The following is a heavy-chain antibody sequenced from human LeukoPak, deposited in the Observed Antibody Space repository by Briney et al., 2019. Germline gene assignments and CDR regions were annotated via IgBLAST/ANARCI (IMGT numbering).Heavy chain of an antibody. D-gene: IGHD1-14*01. CDR1: GGTFSSYA. Sequence: EASVKVSCKASGGTFSSYAISWVRQAPGQGLEWMGRIIPILGIANYAQKFQGRATITADKSTSTAYMELSSLRSEDTAVYYCASFNQRSRNYYFDYWGQGTLVTVSS. J-gene: IGHJ4*02. CDR3: ASFNQRSRNYYFDY. V-gene: IGHV1-69*04. CDR2: IIPILGIA.